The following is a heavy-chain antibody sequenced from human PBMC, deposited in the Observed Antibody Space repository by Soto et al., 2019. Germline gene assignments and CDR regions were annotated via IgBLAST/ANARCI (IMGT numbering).Heavy chain of an antibody. D-gene: IGHD6-19*01. V-gene: IGHV4-59*08. J-gene: IGHJ4*02. CDR2: TDYSGNT. CDR1: SDSISSYY. Sequence: QVQLQESGPGRVRPSETLSLTCTVSSDSISSYYWIWIRQSPGKGLEWIGYTDYSGNTNYNPSLKSRVTISGDTSKNQFSLRLSSVTAADTAVYYCARAVGDPLYYLDYWGQGTLVTVSS. CDR3: ARAVGDPLYYLDY.